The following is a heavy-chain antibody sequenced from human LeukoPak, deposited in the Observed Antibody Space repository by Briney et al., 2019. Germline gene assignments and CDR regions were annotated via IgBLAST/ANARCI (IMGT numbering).Heavy chain of an antibody. CDR1: GFTFSSYG. CDR3: AREEYYGSEDAFDI. V-gene: IGHV3-30*02. D-gene: IGHD3-10*01. CDR2: IRYDGSNK. J-gene: IGHJ3*02. Sequence: PGGSLRLSCAASGFTFSSYGMHWVRQAPGKGLEWVAFIRYDGSNKYYADSVKGRFTISRDNAKNSLYLQMNSLRAEDTAVYYCAREEYYGSEDAFDIWGQGTMVTVSS.